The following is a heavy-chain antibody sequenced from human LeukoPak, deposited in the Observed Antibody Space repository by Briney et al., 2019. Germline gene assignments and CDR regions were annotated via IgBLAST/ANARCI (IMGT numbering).Heavy chain of an antibody. CDR2: ISYDGSNK. J-gene: IGHJ4*02. Sequence: GGSLRLSCAASGFTFSSYCMSWVRQAPGKGLEWVAVISYDGSNKYYADSVKGRFTISRDNSKNTLYLQMNSLRAEDTAVYYCAKTQNVYYFDYWGQGTLVTVSS. CDR1: GFTFSSYC. CDR3: AKTQNVYYFDY. V-gene: IGHV3-30*18.